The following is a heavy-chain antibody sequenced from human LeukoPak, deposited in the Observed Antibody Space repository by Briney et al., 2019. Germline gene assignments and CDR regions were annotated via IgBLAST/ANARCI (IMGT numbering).Heavy chain of an antibody. J-gene: IGHJ3*01. CDR1: GFTFSDHF. V-gene: IGHV3-72*01. D-gene: IGHD1-20*01. Sequence: GGSLRLSCAASGFTFSDHFMDWVRQAPGKGLEWVGRIRKKPNSYTTEYAASVKGRFTISRDDSKNSLYLQMNSLEAEDTGVYYCARVSAITGATDALDFWGQGAMVTVSS. CDR3: ARVSAITGATDALDF. CDR2: IRKKPNSYTT.